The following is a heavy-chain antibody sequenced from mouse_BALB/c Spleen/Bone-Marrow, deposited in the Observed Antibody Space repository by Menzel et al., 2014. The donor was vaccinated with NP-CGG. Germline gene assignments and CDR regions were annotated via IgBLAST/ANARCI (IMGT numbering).Heavy chain of an antibody. D-gene: IGHD1-1*01. V-gene: IGHV4-1*02. CDR2: ITPGNSTI. CDR1: GFDFSGFW. Sequence: EVKLMESGGGLVQPGGSLKLSCAASGFDFSGFWMGWVRQAPGKGLAWIGEITPGNSTINYTPSLKDILNSARDNAKKTLYLQMSKVRSEDTALYYCGILSYYGGFAYWGQGTLVTVSA. CDR3: GILSYYGGFAY. J-gene: IGHJ3*01.